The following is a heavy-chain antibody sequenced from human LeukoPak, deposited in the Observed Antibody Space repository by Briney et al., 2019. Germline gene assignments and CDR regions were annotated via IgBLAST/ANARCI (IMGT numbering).Heavy chain of an antibody. CDR2: INPNSGDS. CDR3: ARDRVYCSGTSCYVTSVDN. Sequence: ASVKVSCKASGYTFTGYYIHWVRQAPGQGLEWMGRINPNSGDSNHTQKFQGRVTMTRDTSISTAYMELSNLRSDDTAVYYCARDRVYCSGTSCYVTSVDNWGQGTLVTVSS. CDR1: GYTFTGYY. J-gene: IGHJ4*02. D-gene: IGHD2-2*01. V-gene: IGHV1-2*06.